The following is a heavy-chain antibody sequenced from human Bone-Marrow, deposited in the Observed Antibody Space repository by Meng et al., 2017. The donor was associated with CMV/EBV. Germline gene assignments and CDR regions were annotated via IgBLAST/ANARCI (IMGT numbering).Heavy chain of an antibody. CDR2: ISSSSSYI. V-gene: IGHV3-21*01. Sequence: GGSLRLSCAASGFTFSSYWMSWVRQAPGKGLEWVSSISSSSSYIYYADSVKGRFTISRDNAKNSLYLQMNSLRAEDTAVYYCARDPGYSSSADDYWGQGTLVTVSS. CDR3: ARDPGYSSSADDY. J-gene: IGHJ4*02. D-gene: IGHD6-13*01. CDR1: GFTFSSYW.